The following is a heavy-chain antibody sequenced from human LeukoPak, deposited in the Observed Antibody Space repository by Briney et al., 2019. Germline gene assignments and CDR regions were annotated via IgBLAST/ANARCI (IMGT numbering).Heavy chain of an antibody. J-gene: IGHJ5*02. CDR2: IYPGDSDT. Sequence: GESLKISCKGSGYSFTSYWIGWVRQMPGKGLEWMGIIYPGDSDTRYSPSFQGQVTISADKSISTAYLQWSSLKASDTAMYYCARYEPASSTSWNWFDPWGQGTLVTVSS. V-gene: IGHV5-51*01. CDR1: GYSFTSYW. D-gene: IGHD2-2*01. CDR3: ARYEPASSTSWNWFDP.